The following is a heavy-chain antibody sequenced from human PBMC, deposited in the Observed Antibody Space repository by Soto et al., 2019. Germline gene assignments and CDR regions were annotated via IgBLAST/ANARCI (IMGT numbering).Heavy chain of an antibody. CDR2: ISAYNGNT. CDR3: ATVHYYASGSYYYYHMDV. CDR1: GYTFTSYG. D-gene: IGHD3-10*01. Sequence: QVQLVQSGAEVKKPGASVKVSCKASGYTFTSYGISWVRQAPGQGLEWMGWISAYNGNTNYAQKLQGRVTMTTDTATSTAYMELSSLRSDDTAVYYCATVHYYASGSYYYYHMDVWGQGTTVTVSS. J-gene: IGHJ6*02. V-gene: IGHV1-18*01.